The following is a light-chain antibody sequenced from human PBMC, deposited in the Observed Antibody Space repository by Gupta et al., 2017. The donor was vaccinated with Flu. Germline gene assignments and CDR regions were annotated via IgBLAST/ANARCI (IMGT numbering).Light chain of an antibody. Sequence: SSELTQDPAVSVALGQTVRITCQGDSLRNSYASWYKQKPGQAPVLVIYAKNIRPSGIPDRLSGSSSGNTASLTITGAQAEDEADYYCNSRDSTDNHQAVFGGGTKLTVL. V-gene: IGLV3-19*01. CDR3: NSRDSTDNHQAV. CDR1: SLRNSY. CDR2: AKN. J-gene: IGLJ2*01.